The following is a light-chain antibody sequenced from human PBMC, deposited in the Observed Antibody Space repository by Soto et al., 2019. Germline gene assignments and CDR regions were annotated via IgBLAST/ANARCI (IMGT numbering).Light chain of an antibody. CDR3: QQSYSTLRWT. Sequence: DIQMTQSPSSLSASVGDRVTITCRASQSISTYLNWYQQKPGKAPKLLIYAASSLQTGVPSRFXGSGSGTDFTLTITSLQPQDFATYSCQQSYSTLRWTFGQGTKVAIK. J-gene: IGKJ1*01. CDR1: QSISTY. CDR2: AAS. V-gene: IGKV1-39*01.